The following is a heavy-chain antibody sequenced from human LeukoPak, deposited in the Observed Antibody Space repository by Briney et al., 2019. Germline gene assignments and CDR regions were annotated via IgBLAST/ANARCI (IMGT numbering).Heavy chain of an antibody. V-gene: IGHV4-39*01. CDR1: GGSISSSSYY. CDR2: IYYSGST. Sequence: SETLSLTCTVSGGSISSSSYYWGWIRQPPGKGLEWIGSIYYSGSTYYNPSLKSRVTISVDTSKSQFSLKLSSVTAADTAVYYCARGTYYDFWSGYFPNPWNWFDPWGQGTLVTVSS. J-gene: IGHJ5*02. CDR3: ARGTYYDFWSGYFPNPWNWFDP. D-gene: IGHD3-3*01.